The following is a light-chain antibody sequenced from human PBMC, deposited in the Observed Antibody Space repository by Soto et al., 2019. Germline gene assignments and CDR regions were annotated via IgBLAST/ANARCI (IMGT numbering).Light chain of an antibody. Sequence: EIVLTQSPGTLSLSPGERATLSCRASQSVSSSSLAWYQQKPGQAPRLLIYGASSRVTGIPDRFSGSGSGTDFTLTISRLEPEDFAVFYCQQYGSSPYTFGQGTKLEI. CDR3: QQYGSSPYT. CDR2: GAS. CDR1: QSVSSSS. V-gene: IGKV3-20*01. J-gene: IGKJ2*01.